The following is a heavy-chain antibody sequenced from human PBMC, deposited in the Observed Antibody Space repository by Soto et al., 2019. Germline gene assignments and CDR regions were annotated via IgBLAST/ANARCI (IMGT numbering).Heavy chain of an antibody. D-gene: IGHD2-8*02. Sequence: SETLSLTCTVSGGSIRDYYWGWIRQSPGKGLEWIGYIYYTGTTKYNPSLKSRVTISVDSSKNQFSLRLDSVTAADTAVYYCARDKITGLFDYWGQGTLVTVSS. J-gene: IGHJ4*02. V-gene: IGHV4-59*12. CDR3: ARDKITGLFDY. CDR2: IYYTGTT. CDR1: GGSIRDYY.